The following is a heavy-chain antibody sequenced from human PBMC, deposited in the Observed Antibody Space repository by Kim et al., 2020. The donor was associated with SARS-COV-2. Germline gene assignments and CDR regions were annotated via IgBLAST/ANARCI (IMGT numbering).Heavy chain of an antibody. CDR1: GGSISSSSYY. CDR2: IYYSGST. J-gene: IGHJ3*02. V-gene: IGHV4-39*01. D-gene: IGHD6-13*01. Sequence: SETLSLTCTVSGGSISSSSYYWGWIRQPPGKGLEWIGSIYYSGSTYYNPSLKSRVTISVDTSKNQFSLKLSSVTAADTAVYYCVRSPRLYSSSWPGAFDIWGQGTMVTVSS. CDR3: VRSPRLYSSSWPGAFDI.